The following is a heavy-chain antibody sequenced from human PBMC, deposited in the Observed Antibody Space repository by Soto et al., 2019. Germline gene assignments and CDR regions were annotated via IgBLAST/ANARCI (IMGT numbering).Heavy chain of an antibody. CDR1: GFTFSTYA. CDR3: AKERSSGWSLDY. V-gene: IGHV3-23*01. J-gene: IGHJ4*02. Sequence: GGSLRLSCAASGFTFSTYAMNWVRQAPGKGLEWVSGISGSGDSTYYAESVKGRFTVSRDNSKNTLYLQMNSLRAEDTAVFYCAKERSSGWSLDYWGQGTLVTVSS. D-gene: IGHD6-19*01. CDR2: ISGSGDST.